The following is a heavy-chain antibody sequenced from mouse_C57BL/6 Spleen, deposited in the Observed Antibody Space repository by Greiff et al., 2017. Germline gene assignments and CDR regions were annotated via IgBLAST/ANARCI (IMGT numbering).Heavy chain of an antibody. J-gene: IGHJ4*01. CDR1: GYTFTSYW. D-gene: IGHD2-1*01. CDR3: ALLLSAMDY. CDR2: IDPSDSYT. Sequence: QVQLQQPGAELVKPGASVKLSCKASGYTFTSYWVQWVKQRPGQGLEWIGEIDPSDSYTNYNQKFKGKATLTVDTSSSTAYMQLSSLTSEDSAVYYCALLLSAMDYWGQGTSVTVSS. V-gene: IGHV1-50*01.